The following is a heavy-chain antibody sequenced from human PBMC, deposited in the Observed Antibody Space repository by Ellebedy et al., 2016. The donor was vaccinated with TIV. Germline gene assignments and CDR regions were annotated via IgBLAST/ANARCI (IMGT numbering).Heavy chain of an antibody. J-gene: IGHJ4*02. CDR2: INQSGRA. V-gene: IGHV4-4*02. D-gene: IGHD6-19*01. Sequence: GSLRLSCAVSGDSISNGFWWSWVRQPPGKGLEWIGEINQSGRATYNPSLKSRVTISVDTSKNQFSLRLRSVTAADTAVYYCAEGRSGWYYFDYWGQGTLVTVSS. CDR3: AEGRSGWYYFDY. CDR1: GDSISNGFW.